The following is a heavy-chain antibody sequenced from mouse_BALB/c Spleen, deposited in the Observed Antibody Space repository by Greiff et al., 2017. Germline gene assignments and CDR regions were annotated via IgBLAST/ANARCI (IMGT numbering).Heavy chain of an antibody. V-gene: IGHV5-6-3*01. J-gene: IGHJ4*01. CDR3: ARDQRLLAMDY. D-gene: IGHD1-1*01. CDR1: GFTFSSYG. Sequence: EVKVVESGGGLVQPGGSLKLSCAASGFTFSSYGMSWVRQTPDKRLELVATINSNGGSTYYPDSVKGRFTISRDNAKNTLYLQMSSLKSEDTAMYYCARDQRLLAMDYWGQGTSVTVSS. CDR2: INSNGGST.